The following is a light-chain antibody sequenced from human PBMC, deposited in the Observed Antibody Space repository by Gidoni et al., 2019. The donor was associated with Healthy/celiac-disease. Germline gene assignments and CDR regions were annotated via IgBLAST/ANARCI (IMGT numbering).Light chain of an antibody. CDR3: AAWDDSLNGPV. V-gene: IGLV1-44*01. Sequence: QSVLTQPPSASGTPGQRVTISCSGSSSNIGSNTVNWYQQLPGTAPKLLLSSNKPRPSVVPDRFSGSKSGTSASLAISGLQSEDEADYYCAAWDDSLNGPVFGGGTKLTVL. CDR2: SNK. CDR1: SSNIGSNT. J-gene: IGLJ3*02.